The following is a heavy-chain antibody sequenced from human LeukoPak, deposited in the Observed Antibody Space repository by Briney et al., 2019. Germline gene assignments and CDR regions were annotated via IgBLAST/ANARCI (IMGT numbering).Heavy chain of an antibody. Sequence: NPSETLSLTCTVSGGPISSGSYYWSWTRQPAGKGLEWIGRIYTSGSTNYNPSLKSRVTISVDTSKNQFSLKLSSVTAADTAVYYCARESSYYDFWSGPSSYYYYMDVWGKGTTVTVSS. CDR2: IYTSGST. V-gene: IGHV4-61*02. CDR3: ARESSYYDFWSGPSSYYYYMDV. CDR1: GGPISSGSYY. J-gene: IGHJ6*03. D-gene: IGHD3-3*01.